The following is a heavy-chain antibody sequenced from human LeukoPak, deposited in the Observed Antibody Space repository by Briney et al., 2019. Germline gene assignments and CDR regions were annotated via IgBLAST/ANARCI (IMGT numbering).Heavy chain of an antibody. D-gene: IGHD4-17*01. Sequence: GGSLRLSCVASGFTFGSHWMHWVRQAPGKGLVWVSRISPDGGTTGYADCVEGRFTVSRDNAKNTLYLQMNSLRDEDTAFYYCTRDRTSVTLFDYWGHGTLVTVSS. CDR1: GFTFGSHW. V-gene: IGHV3-74*01. J-gene: IGHJ4*01. CDR3: TRDRTSVTLFDY. CDR2: ISPDGGTT.